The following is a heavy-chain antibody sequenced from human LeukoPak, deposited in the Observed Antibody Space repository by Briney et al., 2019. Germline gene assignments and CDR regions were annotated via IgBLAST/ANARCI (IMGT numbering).Heavy chain of an antibody. CDR3: ARGPSGYYTLSVYYYMDV. D-gene: IGHD3-22*01. CDR2: IYYSGNT. V-gene: IGHV4-39*07. CDR1: GDSISTSNSY. J-gene: IGHJ6*03. Sequence: PSETLSLTCTVSGDSISTSNSYWGWIRQPPGKGLEWIGSIYYSGNTYYNASLKSRVTISVDTSKNQFSLKLSSVTAADTAVYYCARGPSGYYTLSVYYYMDVWGKGTTVTISS.